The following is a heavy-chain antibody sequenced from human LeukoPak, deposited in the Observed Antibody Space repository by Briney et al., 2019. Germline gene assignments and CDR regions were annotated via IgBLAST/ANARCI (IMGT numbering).Heavy chain of an antibody. J-gene: IGHJ4*02. Sequence: GASVKVSCKTSGYPFRGYYVHWVRQAPGQGLEWMGWVNPNTGTTSSAKKFQGRVTMTTDTSINTVYMELRSLISDDTAMYYCAKDWGIATTGLYSFDHWGQGTLVTVSS. V-gene: IGHV1-2*02. D-gene: IGHD6-13*01. CDR3: AKDWGIATTGLYSFDH. CDR1: GYPFRGYY. CDR2: VNPNTGTT.